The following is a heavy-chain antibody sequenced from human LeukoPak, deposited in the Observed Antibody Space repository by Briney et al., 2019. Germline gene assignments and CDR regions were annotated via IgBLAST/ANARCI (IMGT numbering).Heavy chain of an antibody. J-gene: IGHJ4*02. CDR3: ARGRYSWNYGVVFDY. Sequence: SETLSLTCTVSGDSISDYYWSWIRQPPGKGLEWIGHVSYSGSTNYNPSLWGRITMSVDTSKNQFSLKLSSVTAADTAVYYCARGRYSWNYGVVFDYWGQGTLVTVSS. V-gene: IGHV4-59*01. D-gene: IGHD1-26*01. CDR1: GDSISDYY. CDR2: VSYSGST.